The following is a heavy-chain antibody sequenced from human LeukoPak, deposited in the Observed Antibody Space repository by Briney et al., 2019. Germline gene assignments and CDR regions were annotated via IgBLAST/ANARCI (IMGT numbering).Heavy chain of an antibody. CDR1: GFTFSIYW. D-gene: IGHD6-19*01. CDR3: ARDRAGYTSGWNDY. Sequence: PGESLRLSCAASGFTFSIYWMSWVRQAPGKGLEWVANIKQDGSEKYYVDSVKGRFTISRDNDKNSLYLQMDDLRDADTAVYYCARDRAGYTSGWNDYWGQGTLVTVSS. CDR2: IKQDGSEK. J-gene: IGHJ4*02. V-gene: IGHV3-7*01.